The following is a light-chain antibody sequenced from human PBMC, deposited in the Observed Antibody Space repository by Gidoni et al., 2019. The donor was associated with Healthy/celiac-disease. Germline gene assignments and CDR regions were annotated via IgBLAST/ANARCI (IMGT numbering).Light chain of an antibody. J-gene: IGKJ4*01. V-gene: IGKV3-15*01. Sequence: EIVMTPAPATLSVSPGERATLSCRASQSVSSNLAWYQQKPGQVPRLLIYGASTRASGIPARFSGSRSGTEFTLTISSLQSEDFAVYYCQQYNNWPPLTFGGGTKVEIK. CDR1: QSVSSN. CDR3: QQYNNWPPLT. CDR2: GAS.